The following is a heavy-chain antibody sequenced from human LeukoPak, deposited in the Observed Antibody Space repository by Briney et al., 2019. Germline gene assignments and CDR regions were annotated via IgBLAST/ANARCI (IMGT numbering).Heavy chain of an antibody. CDR2: INPNSGDT. Sequence: ASVQVSCKASGYTFTCYHMHWVRQAPGQGLEWMGRINPNSGDTNYAQKFQGRLTMPRHTPLSPAYMDLSRLRSDATALYYCARDYCSSTSCHFDYWGRRTLVTVSS. CDR3: ARDYCSSTSCHFDY. V-gene: IGHV1-2*06. D-gene: IGHD2-2*01. J-gene: IGHJ4*02. CDR1: GYTFTCYH.